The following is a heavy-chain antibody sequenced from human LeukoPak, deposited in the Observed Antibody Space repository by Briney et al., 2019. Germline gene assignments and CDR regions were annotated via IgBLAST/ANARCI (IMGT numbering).Heavy chain of an antibody. Sequence: SETLSLACTVSGGSISSSSYYWGWIRQPPGKGLEWIGSIYYSGSTYYNPSLESRVTISVDTSKNQFSLKLSSVTAADTAVYYCAKDTYYYDSSGSPGGAFDIWGQGTMVTVSS. CDR3: AKDTYYYDSSGSPGGAFDI. D-gene: IGHD3-22*01. V-gene: IGHV4-39*02. J-gene: IGHJ3*02. CDR1: GGSISSSSYY. CDR2: IYYSGST.